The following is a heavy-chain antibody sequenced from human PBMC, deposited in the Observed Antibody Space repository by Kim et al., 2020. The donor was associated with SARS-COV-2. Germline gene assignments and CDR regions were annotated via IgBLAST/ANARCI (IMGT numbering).Heavy chain of an antibody. J-gene: IGHJ4*02. V-gene: IGHV3-48*03. CDR1: GFTFSSYE. CDR3: ARDESGITGTTVVGYYFDY. Sequence: GGSLRLSCAASGFTFSSYEMNWVRQAPGKGLEWVSYISSSGSTIYYADSVKGRFTISRDNAKNSLYLQMNSLRAEDTAVYYCARDESGITGTTVVGYYFDYWGQGTLVTVSS. D-gene: IGHD1-20*01. CDR2: ISSSGSTI.